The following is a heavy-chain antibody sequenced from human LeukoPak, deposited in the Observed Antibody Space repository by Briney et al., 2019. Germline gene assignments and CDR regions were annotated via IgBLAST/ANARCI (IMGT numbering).Heavy chain of an antibody. CDR2: IRDSGDST. D-gene: IGHD3-10*01. CDR1: GFTFSSYG. CDR3: ANYGLRRSDY. Sequence: GRTLRLSCAASGFTFSSYGMSWVRQAPGKGLEWVSAIRDSGDSTYYADSVKGRFTISRDNSKSRLYLKMNSLRAEDTAVYYCANYGLRRSDYWGQGTLVT. V-gene: IGHV3-23*01. J-gene: IGHJ4*02.